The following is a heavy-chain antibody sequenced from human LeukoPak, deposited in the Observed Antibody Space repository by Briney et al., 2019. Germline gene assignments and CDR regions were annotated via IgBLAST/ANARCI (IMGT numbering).Heavy chain of an antibody. CDR2: TYYRSKWYN. CDR1: GDSVSSNSAA. J-gene: IGHJ1*01. V-gene: IGHV6-1*01. CDR3: ARAAYSRGWYYFQH. D-gene: IGHD6-19*01. Sequence: SQTLSLTCAISGDSVSSNSAAWNWIRQSPSRGLEWLGRTYYRSKWYNDYAISMKGRVTINPDTSKNQFSLQLNSVTPEDTAVYYCARAAYSRGWYYFQHWGQGTLVTVSS.